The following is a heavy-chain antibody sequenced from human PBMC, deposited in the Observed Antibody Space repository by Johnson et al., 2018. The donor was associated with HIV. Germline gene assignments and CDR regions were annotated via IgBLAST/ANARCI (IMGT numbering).Heavy chain of an antibody. V-gene: IGHV3-30*14. CDR1: GFTFSSYA. CDR3: ARSGWYGAFDI. CDR2: ISYDGSNI. D-gene: IGHD6-19*01. J-gene: IGHJ3*02. Sequence: QVQLVESGGGVVQPGRSLRLSCAASGFTFSSYAMHWVRQAPGKGLEWVAVISYDGSNIYYADSVKGRFTISIDTAKNSLYLQLNSLRAGDTAVYYCARSGWYGAFDIWGQWTMVTVSS.